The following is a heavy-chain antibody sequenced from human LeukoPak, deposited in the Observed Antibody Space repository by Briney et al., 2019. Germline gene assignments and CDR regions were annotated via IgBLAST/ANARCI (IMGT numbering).Heavy chain of an antibody. V-gene: IGHV4-59*01. J-gene: IGHJ4*02. CDR1: GDSISSYY. CDR3: ASERPLGFDY. D-gene: IGHD7-27*01. Sequence: PSETLSLTCTVSGDSISSYYWTWIRQPPGKGLEWIGYIYYSGTTNYNPSLKSRVTISVDTSKNQFSLKLSSVTAADTAVYYCASERPLGFDYWGQGTLVTVSS. CDR2: IYYSGTT.